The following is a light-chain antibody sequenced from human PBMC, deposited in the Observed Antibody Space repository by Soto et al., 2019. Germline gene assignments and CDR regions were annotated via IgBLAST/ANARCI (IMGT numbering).Light chain of an antibody. J-gene: IGKJ2*01. V-gene: IGKV1-39*01. CDR1: QGISTY. CDR2: AAS. CDR3: QQSYRTPYT. Sequence: DIQMTQSPSSLSASVGDRVTITCRASQGISTYLVWYQQRQGRAPKLLIYAASSLLSGVTSRFSGSGSGTDFTLTISSLQPEDFATYYCQQSYRTPYTFGQGTKLE.